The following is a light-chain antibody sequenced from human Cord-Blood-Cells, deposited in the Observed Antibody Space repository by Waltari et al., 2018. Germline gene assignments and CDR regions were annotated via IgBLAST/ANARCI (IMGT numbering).Light chain of an antibody. CDR3: QQYNNWLFT. Sequence: EIVMTQSRATLSVSTGERATLSCRASQSVSRNLAWYQQKPGQAPRLLIYCASTSATGIPARFSGSGSGTEFTLTISSLQSEDFAVYYCQQYNNWLFTFGPGTKVNIK. CDR2: CAS. CDR1: QSVSRN. J-gene: IGKJ3*01. V-gene: IGKV3-15*01.